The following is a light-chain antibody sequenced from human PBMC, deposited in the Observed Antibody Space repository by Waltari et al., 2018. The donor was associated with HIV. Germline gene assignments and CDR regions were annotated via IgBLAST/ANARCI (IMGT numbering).Light chain of an antibody. J-gene: IGLJ2*01. CDR1: VLSRQD. CDR3: QSGDNSGPHVV. V-gene: IGLV3-25*03. CDR2: RDT. Sequence: SYELTQPPSLSVSPGQTAGITCSGDVLSRQDSYWYRQKPGQAPVMVLYRDTERPSGIPGRFSCSKSGTTVTLTIGGFQAEDEADYYCQSGDNSGPHVVFGGGTTLTVL.